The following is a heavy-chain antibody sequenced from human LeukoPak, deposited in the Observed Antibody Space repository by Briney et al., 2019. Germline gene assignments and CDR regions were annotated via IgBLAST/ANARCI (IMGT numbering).Heavy chain of an antibody. V-gene: IGHV3-21*01. CDR1: GFTFSSYS. D-gene: IGHD2-2*01. CDR2: ISSSSSYI. CDR3: ARDGYQLPPYYYYGMDV. Sequence: GGSLRLSCAASGFTFSSYSMNWVRQAPGKGLEWVSSISSSSSYIYYADSVKGRFTIPRDNAKNSLYLQMNSLRAEDTAVYYCARDGYQLPPYYYYGMDVWGQGTTVTVSS. J-gene: IGHJ6*02.